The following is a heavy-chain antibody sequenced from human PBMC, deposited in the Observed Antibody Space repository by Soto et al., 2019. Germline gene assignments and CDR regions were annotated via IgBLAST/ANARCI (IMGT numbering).Heavy chain of an antibody. V-gene: IGHV3-15*01. J-gene: IGHJ4*02. CDR3: TTQRAFVAYDSPY. CDR1: GFTFSDVW. D-gene: IGHD5-12*01. Sequence: EVHLVESGGGSVKPGGSLRLSCAASGFTFSDVWMSWVRQAPGKGLEWVGHIKSKSDGGATKYAAPVKDRFTISRDDSKNTLYLQMDRLKIEDTALYFCTTQRAFVAYDSPYWGQGTLVTVSS. CDR2: IKSKSDGGAT.